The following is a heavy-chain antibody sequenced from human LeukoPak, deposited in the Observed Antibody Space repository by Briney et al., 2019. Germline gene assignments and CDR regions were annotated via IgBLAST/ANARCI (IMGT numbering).Heavy chain of an antibody. Sequence: GGSLRLSCAASGFTFSSYAMSWVRQAPGKGLEWISVISGSGDRTYYADSVKGRVTISRDNSKNTLYLQMNSLRAEDTAVYYCARSPDGYSYGYLYWGQGTLVTVSS. D-gene: IGHD5-18*01. CDR1: GFTFSSYA. J-gene: IGHJ4*02. CDR3: ARSPDGYSYGYLY. CDR2: ISGSGDRT. V-gene: IGHV3-23*01.